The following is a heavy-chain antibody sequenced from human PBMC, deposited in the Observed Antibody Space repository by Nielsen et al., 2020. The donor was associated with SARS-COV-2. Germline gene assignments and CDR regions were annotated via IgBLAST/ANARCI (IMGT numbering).Heavy chain of an antibody. CDR1: GFTFSSYA. CDR3: AKDVQGSGWYNMHFDY. CDR2: ISGSGGST. V-gene: IGHV3-23*01. Sequence: GESLKISCAASGFTFSSYAMSWVRQAPGKGLEWVSAISGSGGSTYYADSVKGRFTISRDNSKNTLYLQMNSLRAEDTAVYYCAKDVQGSGWYNMHFDYWGQGTLVTVSS. D-gene: IGHD6-19*01. J-gene: IGHJ4*02.